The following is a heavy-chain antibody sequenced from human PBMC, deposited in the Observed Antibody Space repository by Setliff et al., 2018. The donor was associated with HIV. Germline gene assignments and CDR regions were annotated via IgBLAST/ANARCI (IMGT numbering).Heavy chain of an antibody. D-gene: IGHD5-12*01. Sequence: SETLSLTCAVYGGSFSGYYWSWIRQPPGKGLEWIGEINHSGSTNYNPSLKSRVTISVDTSKNQFSLNLNSVTAADTAVYYCARYTVGSMVDYWGPGTLVTVSS. J-gene: IGHJ4*02. CDR3: ARYTVGSMVDY. CDR2: INHSGST. CDR1: GGSFSGYY. V-gene: IGHV4-34*01.